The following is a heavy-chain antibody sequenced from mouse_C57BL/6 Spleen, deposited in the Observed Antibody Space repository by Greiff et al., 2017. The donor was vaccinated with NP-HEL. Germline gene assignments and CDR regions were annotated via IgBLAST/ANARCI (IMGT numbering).Heavy chain of an antibody. CDR2: ISDGGSYT. CDR3: ARDPGQGYFDY. J-gene: IGHJ2*01. CDR1: GFTFSSYA. V-gene: IGHV5-4*01. Sequence: EVMLVESGGGLVKPGGSLKLSCAASGFTFSSYAMSWVRQTPEKRLEWVATISDGGSYTYYPDNVKGRFTISRDNAKNNLYLQMSHLKSEDTAMYYCARDPGQGYFDYWGQGTTLTVSS.